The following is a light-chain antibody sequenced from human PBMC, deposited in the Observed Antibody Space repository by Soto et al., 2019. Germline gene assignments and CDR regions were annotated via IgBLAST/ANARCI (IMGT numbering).Light chain of an antibody. J-gene: IGKJ1*01. Sequence: DIQMTQSPSSLSASVGDRVTITCWASQSIKTYLNCYQQKPGKAPKLMIFAATNLQSGVPSRFSGSGSETDFTLTISSLQPEDFATYYCQQSYSAPLRFGQGTMVEIK. CDR1: QSIKTY. V-gene: IGKV1-39*01. CDR2: AAT. CDR3: QQSYSAPLR.